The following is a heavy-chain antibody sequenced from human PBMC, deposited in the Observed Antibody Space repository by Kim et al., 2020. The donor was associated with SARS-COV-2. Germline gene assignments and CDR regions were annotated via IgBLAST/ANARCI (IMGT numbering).Heavy chain of an antibody. CDR3: ARALSEGNDVWVYYFDY. J-gene: IGHJ4*02. Sequence: SETLSLTCTVSGGSISSSSYYWGWIRQPPGKGLEWIGSIYYSGSTYYNPSLKSRVTISVDTSKNQFSLKLSSVTAADTAVYYCARALSEGNDVWVYYFDYWGQGTLVTVSS. CDR2: IYYSGST. V-gene: IGHV4-39*07. D-gene: IGHD1-1*01. CDR1: GGSISSSSYY.